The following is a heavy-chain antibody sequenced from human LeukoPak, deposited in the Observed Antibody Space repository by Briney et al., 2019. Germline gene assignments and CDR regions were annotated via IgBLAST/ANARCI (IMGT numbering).Heavy chain of an antibody. V-gene: IGHV3-23*01. Sequence: PGGSLRLSCAASGFTFSTYAMSWVRQAPGKGLEWVPAISVSGGSTYYTDSVKGWFTISRDYSKNTLYLQMDSLRAEDTAVYYCAKGSYGNHDHWGQGTLVTVSS. D-gene: IGHD1-14*01. CDR2: ISVSGGST. J-gene: IGHJ4*02. CDR3: AKGSYGNHDH. CDR1: GFTFSTYA.